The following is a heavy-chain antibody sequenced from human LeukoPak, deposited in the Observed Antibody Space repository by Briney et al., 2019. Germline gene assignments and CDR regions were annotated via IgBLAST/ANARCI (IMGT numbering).Heavy chain of an antibody. J-gene: IGHJ6*02. Sequence: ASVKVSCKASGYTFTSYGISWVRQAPGQGLEWMGWISAYNGNTTYAQKLQGRVTMTTDTSTSTAYMELRSLRSDDTAVYYCARVGRGFYYYGMDVWGQGTTVTVSS. CDR2: ISAYNGNT. D-gene: IGHD1-1*01. V-gene: IGHV1-18*01. CDR3: ARVGRGFYYYGMDV. CDR1: GYTFTSYG.